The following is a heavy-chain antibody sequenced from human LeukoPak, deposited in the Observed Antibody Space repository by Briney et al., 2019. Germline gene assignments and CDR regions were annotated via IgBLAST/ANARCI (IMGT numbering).Heavy chain of an antibody. V-gene: IGHV3-48*02. J-gene: IGHJ3*02. D-gene: IGHD6-19*01. CDR3: ARDRYSSGWFGAFDI. CDR2: ISSSSSTI. Sequence: GGSLRLSCAASGFTFISYSMNWVRQAPEKGLEWVSYISSSSSTIKYADSVKGRFTISRDNAKNSLYLQMNSLRDEDTAVYYCARDRYSSGWFGAFDIWGQGTLVTVSS. CDR1: GFTFISYS.